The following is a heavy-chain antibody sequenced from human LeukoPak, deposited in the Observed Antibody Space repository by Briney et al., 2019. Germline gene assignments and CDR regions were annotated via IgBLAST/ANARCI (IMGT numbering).Heavy chain of an antibody. V-gene: IGHV3-30*02. CDR3: AKEMRYSYGVFDY. J-gene: IGHJ4*02. Sequence: GGSLRLSCAASGFTFSSYGMHWVRQAPGKGLEWVAFIRYDGSNKYYADSVKGRFTISRDNSKNTLYLQVNSLRAEDTAVYYCAKEMRYSYGVFDYWGQGTLVTVSS. CDR1: GFTFSSYG. CDR2: IRYDGSNK. D-gene: IGHD5-18*01.